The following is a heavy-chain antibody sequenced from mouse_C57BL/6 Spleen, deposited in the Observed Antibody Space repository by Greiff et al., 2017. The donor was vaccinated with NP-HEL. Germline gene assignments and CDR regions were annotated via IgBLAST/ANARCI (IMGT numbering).Heavy chain of an antibody. D-gene: IGHD1-1*02. CDR2: INPNNGGT. CDR3: ALPLLLWWYFDV. J-gene: IGHJ1*03. CDR1: GYTFTDYY. V-gene: IGHV1-26*01. Sequence: VQLQQSGPELVKPGASVKISCKASGYTFTDYYMNWVKQSHGKSLEWIGDINPNNGGTSYNQKFKGKATLTADKSSSTAYMELRSLTSEDSAVYYCALPLLLWWYFDVWGTGTTVTVSS.